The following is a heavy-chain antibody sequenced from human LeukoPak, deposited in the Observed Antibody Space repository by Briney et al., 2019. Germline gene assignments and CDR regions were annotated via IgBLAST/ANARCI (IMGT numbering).Heavy chain of an antibody. V-gene: IGHV1-2*02. CDR2: INPNSGGT. CDR3: ARASRDFWSGSWFDP. Sequence: ASVKVSCKASGYTFTGYYMHWVRQAPGQGLEWMGWINPNSGGTNYAQKFQGRVTITADESTSTAYMELSSLRSEDTAVYYCARASRDFWSGSWFDPWGQGTLVTVSS. CDR1: GYTFTGYY. J-gene: IGHJ5*02. D-gene: IGHD3-3*01.